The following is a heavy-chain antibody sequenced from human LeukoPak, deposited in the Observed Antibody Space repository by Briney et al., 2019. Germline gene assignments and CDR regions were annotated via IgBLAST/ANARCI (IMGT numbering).Heavy chain of an antibody. V-gene: IGHV4-34*01. J-gene: IGHJ5*02. D-gene: IGHD3-10*01. CDR2: INHSGST. CDR3: ARDGSNYYGNWFDP. Sequence: SETLSLTCAVYGGSFSGYYWSWIRQPPGKGLEWIGEINHSGSTNYNPSLKSRVTISVDTSKNQFSLKLSSVTAADTAVYYCARDGSNYYGNWFDPWGQGTLVTVSS. CDR1: GGSFSGYY.